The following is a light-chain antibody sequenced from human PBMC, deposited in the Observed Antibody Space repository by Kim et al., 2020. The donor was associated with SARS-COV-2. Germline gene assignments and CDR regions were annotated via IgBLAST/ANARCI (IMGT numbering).Light chain of an antibody. Sequence: SSELTQDPAVSVALGQTVRITCQGNSLRNYYASWYQQKLGQAPVLVIYTKNNRPSGIPDRFSGSNSEDTASLTITGAQAEDEADYYCNSRDSSGNHWVFG. J-gene: IGLJ3*02. V-gene: IGLV3-19*01. CDR3: NSRDSSGNHWV. CDR1: SLRNYY. CDR2: TKN.